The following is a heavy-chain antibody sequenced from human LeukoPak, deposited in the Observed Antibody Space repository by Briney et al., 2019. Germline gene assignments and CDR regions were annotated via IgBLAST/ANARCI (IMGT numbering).Heavy chain of an antibody. D-gene: IGHD2-2*01. V-gene: IGHV6-1*01. J-gene: IGHJ5*02. CDR3: ARRLTQYDCFDP. CDR2: TYYRSTWYN. CDR1: GDSVSSNSVT. Sequence: SQTLSLTCAISGDSVSSNSVTWNWIRQSPSRGLEWLGRTYYRSTWYNEYAVSVRGRITVNPDTSKNQFSLHLNSVTPEDTAVYYCARRLTQYDCFDPWGQGILVTVSS.